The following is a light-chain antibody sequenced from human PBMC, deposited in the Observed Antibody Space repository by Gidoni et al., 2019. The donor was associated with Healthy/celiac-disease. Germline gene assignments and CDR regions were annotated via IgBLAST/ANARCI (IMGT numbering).Light chain of an antibody. V-gene: IGKV3-11*01. CDR3: QQRSNWRT. CDR1: QSVSSY. CDR2: DAS. J-gene: IGKJ3*01. Sequence: DIVLTQSPATLSLSPGERATLSCRASQSVSSYLAWYKQKPGQAPRLLIYDASNRATGIPARFSGSGSGTDFTLTISSLEPEDFAVYYCQQRSNWRTFXPXTKVDIK.